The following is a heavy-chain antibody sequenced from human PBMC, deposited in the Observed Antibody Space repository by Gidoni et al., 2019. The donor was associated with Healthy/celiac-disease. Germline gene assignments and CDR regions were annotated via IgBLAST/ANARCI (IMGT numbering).Heavy chain of an antibody. D-gene: IGHD2-15*01. CDR1: GFTFGSYA. CDR3: AKPVVAATRFHGMDV. Sequence: EVQLFASVGGLVQPCGSLILSCAASGFTFGSYAMSWVRQAPGKGLEWVSAISGSGGSTYYADSVKCRFTISRDNSKNTLYLQMNSLRAEDTAVYYCAKPVVAATRFHGMDVWGQGTTVTVSS. V-gene: IGHV3-23*01. J-gene: IGHJ6*02. CDR2: ISGSGGST.